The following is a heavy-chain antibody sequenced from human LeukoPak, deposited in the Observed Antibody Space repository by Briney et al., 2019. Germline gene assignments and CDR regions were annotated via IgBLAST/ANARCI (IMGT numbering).Heavy chain of an antibody. D-gene: IGHD3-3*01. V-gene: IGHV3-30*02. CDR2: IPYEGGKR. J-gene: IGHJ5*02. CDR1: GFAFSSYG. Sequence: LTGGSLRLSCAASGFAFSSYGIHWVRQTPAKGLERVAYIPYEGGKRYYADSVRGRFTISRDNSKNTAYLQMNSLRNDDTAMYYCAKDRSGNYNWFDPWGQGTLVTVSS. CDR3: AKDRSGNYNWFDP.